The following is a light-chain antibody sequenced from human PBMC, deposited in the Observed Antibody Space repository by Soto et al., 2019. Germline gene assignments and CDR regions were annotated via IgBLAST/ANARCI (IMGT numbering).Light chain of an antibody. CDR2: AAS. CDR1: QSISSS. J-gene: IGKJ5*01. CDR3: QQTYSTPIT. V-gene: IGKV1-39*01. Sequence: DIQMPQSPSSLSASVGDRVTITCRASQSISSSLNWYQPKPGKAPKLLINAASSWQSGVPSRFSGSGSGTGFTLTISSRQPEDFATYYCQQTYSTPITFGQGTRLE.